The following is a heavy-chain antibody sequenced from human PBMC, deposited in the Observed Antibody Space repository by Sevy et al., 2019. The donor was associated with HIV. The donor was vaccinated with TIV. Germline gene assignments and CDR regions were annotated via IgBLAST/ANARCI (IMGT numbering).Heavy chain of an antibody. Sequence: GGSLRLSCAASGFTFSSYAMHWVRQALGKGLEWVAVISYDGSNKYYADSVKGRFTISRDNSKNTLYLQMNSLRAEDTAVYYCARDGPGVVWGSYRFHYFDYWGQGTLVTVSS. V-gene: IGHV3-30-3*01. CDR3: ARDGPGVVWGSYRFHYFDY. CDR2: ISYDGSNK. D-gene: IGHD3-16*02. J-gene: IGHJ4*02. CDR1: GFTFSSYA.